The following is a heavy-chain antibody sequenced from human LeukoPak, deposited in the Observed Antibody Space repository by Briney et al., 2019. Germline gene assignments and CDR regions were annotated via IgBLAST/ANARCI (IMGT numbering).Heavy chain of an antibody. CDR1: GFTVSGNY. Sequence: GGSLRLSCAVSGFTVSGNYMSWVRQAPGKGLEWVSALSGSGGMTYSADSVKGRFAISRDNPKNTLDLQMNSLRAEDTAVYYCAKGPFFYYDSSGYNYFDYWGQGTLVTVSS. D-gene: IGHD3-22*01. CDR2: LSGSGGMT. CDR3: AKGPFFYYDSSGYNYFDY. V-gene: IGHV3-23*01. J-gene: IGHJ4*02.